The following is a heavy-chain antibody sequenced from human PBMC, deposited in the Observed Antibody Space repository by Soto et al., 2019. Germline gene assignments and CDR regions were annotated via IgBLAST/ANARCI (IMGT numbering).Heavy chain of an antibody. Sequence: SETLSLARAVYGGSFSGYYGSWIRQQPGKGLEWTGEINHSGSTNYNPSLKSRVTISVDTSKNQFSLKLSSVTAADTAAYYCARELELLDCFDYWGQGTLVIVCS. D-gene: IGHD1-7*01. V-gene: IGHV4-34*01. CDR2: INHSGST. CDR3: ARELELLDCFDY. J-gene: IGHJ4*02. CDR1: GGSFSGYY.